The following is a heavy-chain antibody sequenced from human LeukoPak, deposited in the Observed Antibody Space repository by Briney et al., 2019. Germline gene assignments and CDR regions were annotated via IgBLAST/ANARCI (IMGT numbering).Heavy chain of an antibody. V-gene: IGHV1-69*04. Sequence: SVKVSCKASGGTFSSYAISWVRQAPGQGLEWMGRIIPILGIANYAQKFQGRVTITADKSTSTAYMELRSLRSDDTAVYYCARDTSYDYDSSGYPYWGQGTLVTVSS. D-gene: IGHD3-22*01. J-gene: IGHJ4*02. CDR1: GGTFSSYA. CDR3: ARDTSYDYDSSGYPY. CDR2: IIPILGIA.